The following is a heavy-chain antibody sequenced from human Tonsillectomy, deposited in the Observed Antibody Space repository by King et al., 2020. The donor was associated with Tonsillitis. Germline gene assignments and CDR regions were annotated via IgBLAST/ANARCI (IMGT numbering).Heavy chain of an antibody. CDR1: GFIFNTHA. CDR3: AREXYXXSGYSTRXXXX. V-gene: IGHV3-30*04. Sequence: VQLVESGGGVVQPGRSLRLSCAASGFIFNTHAIHWVRQAPGKGLEWVAVISYDGSDKYYADSVKGRFTISRDNSKNTLYLQINSLRAEDTAVYFCAREXYXXSGYSTRXXXXXXQGTQVTVSS. CDR2: ISYDGSDK. D-gene: IGHD3-22*01. J-gene: IGHJ4*02.